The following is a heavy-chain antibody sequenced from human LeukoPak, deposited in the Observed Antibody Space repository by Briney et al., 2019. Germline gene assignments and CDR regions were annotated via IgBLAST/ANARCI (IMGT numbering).Heavy chain of an antibody. CDR1: TFTXYW. V-gene: IGHV5-51*01. CDR3: AXXAXXXXNY. CDR2: IYPGDSDT. Sequence: TFTXYWIGWVRQMPGKXLEWMGIIYPGDSDTRYSPSFQGQVTILADKSISTAYLQWSSLKASDTAMYYCAXXAXXXXNYWGQXTXVSVSS. J-gene: IGHJ4*02.